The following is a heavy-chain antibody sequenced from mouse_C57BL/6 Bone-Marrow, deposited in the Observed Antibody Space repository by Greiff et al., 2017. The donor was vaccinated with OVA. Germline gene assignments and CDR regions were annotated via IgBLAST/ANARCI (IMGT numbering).Heavy chain of an antibody. Sequence: VQLVESGAELVRPGTSVKVSCKASGYAFTNYLIEWVKQRPGQGLEWIGVINPGSGGTNYNEKFKGKATLTADKSTSTAYMQLSSLTSEDSAVYFCARWGRPWGQGTLVTVSA. CDR3: ARWGRP. J-gene: IGHJ3*01. CDR1: GYAFTNYL. CDR2: INPGSGGT. V-gene: IGHV1-54*01.